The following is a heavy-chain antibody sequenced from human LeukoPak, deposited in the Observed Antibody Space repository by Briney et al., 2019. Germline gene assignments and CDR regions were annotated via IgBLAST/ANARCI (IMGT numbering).Heavy chain of an antibody. Sequence: GASVKVSCKASGYTFTSYDINWVRQATGQGLEWMGWMNPNSCNTGYAQKFQGRVTITRNTSISTAYMELSSLRSEDTAVYYCARTQQQLAASYYYYMDVWGKGTTVTVSS. V-gene: IGHV1-8*03. CDR2: MNPNSCNT. CDR3: ARTQQQLAASYYYYMDV. CDR1: GYTFTSYD. D-gene: IGHD6-13*01. J-gene: IGHJ6*03.